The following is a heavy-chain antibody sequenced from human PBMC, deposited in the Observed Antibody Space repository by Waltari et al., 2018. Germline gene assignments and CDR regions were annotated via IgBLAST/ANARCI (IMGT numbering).Heavy chain of an antibody. CDR2: INPNSGGI. Sequence: QVQLVQSGAEVTQPGASVKVSCTASGSTFTRYYMPWVRHAPGQGIEWMGGINPNSGGINDAQKFQGRVTMTRDTSISTAYMELSRLRSDDTAVYYCARGTTTVTTGPFHYWGQGTLVTVSS. CDR3: ARGTTTVTTGPFHY. D-gene: IGHD4-17*01. J-gene: IGHJ4*02. CDR1: GSTFTRYY. V-gene: IGHV1-2*02.